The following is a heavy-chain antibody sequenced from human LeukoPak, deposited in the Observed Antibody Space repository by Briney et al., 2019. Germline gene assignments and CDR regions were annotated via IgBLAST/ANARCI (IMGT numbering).Heavy chain of an antibody. CDR1: GISLNQYW. Sequence: GGSLRLSCAASGISLNQYWMSWVRHGPGKGLEWVANIKEDGSEKNDVDSVKGRCTISRDNAKNSLYLQMNSLRAEYTAVYYCAKDFYDYYGSGSPGWGQGTLVTVSS. D-gene: IGHD3-10*01. V-gene: IGHV3-7*01. CDR3: AKDFYDYYGSGSPG. CDR2: IKEDGSEK. J-gene: IGHJ4*02.